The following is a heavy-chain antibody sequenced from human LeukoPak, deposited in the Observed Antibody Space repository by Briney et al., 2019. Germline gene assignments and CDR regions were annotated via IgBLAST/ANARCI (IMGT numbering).Heavy chain of an antibody. CDR3: AKAAYCSGGSCSFGGFDY. V-gene: IGHV3-30*18. CDR1: GFTFSSYG. J-gene: IGHJ4*02. Sequence: PGRSLRLSCAASGFTFSSYGMHWVRQAPGKGLEWVAGISYDGSNKYYADSVQGRFRISRDNSKNTLYLQMNSLRAEDTAVYYCAKAAYCSGGSCSFGGFDYWGQGTLVTVSS. CDR2: ISYDGSNK. D-gene: IGHD2-15*01.